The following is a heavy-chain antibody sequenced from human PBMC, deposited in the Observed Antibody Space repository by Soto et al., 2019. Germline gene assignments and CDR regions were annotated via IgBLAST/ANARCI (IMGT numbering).Heavy chain of an antibody. CDR1: GGSISSSNYY. Sequence: QLQLQESGPGLVKPSETLSLTCTVSGGSISSSNYYWGWIRQPPGKGLEWIGSIYYSGSANYNPSPKSRVTISVDTSKDQFSLNLNSVTAADTAVYYCARKEARIAMVRGVVKNYYYYGMDVWGQGTTVIVSS. V-gene: IGHV4-39*01. CDR2: IYYSGSA. J-gene: IGHJ6*02. D-gene: IGHD3-10*01. CDR3: ARKEARIAMVRGVVKNYYYYGMDV.